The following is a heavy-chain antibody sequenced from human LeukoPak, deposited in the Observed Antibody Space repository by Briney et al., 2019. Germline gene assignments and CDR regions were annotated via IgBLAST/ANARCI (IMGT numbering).Heavy chain of an antibody. CDR3: ARERGGQDWDFDL. CDR1: GFTFSSHE. D-gene: IGHD3-10*01. CDR2: ISSSGSTI. V-gene: IGHV3-48*03. Sequence: PGGSLRLSCAASGFTFSSHEMNWVRQALGKGLEWVSYISSSGSTIYYADSVKGRFTISRDDSKKMLYLQMNSLRAEDTAVYYCARERGGQDWDFDLWGRGTLVTVSS. J-gene: IGHJ2*01.